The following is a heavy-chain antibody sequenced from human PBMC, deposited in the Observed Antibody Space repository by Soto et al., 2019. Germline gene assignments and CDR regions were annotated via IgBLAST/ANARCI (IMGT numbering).Heavy chain of an antibody. D-gene: IGHD4-17*01. Sequence: GGSLRLSCAASGFTFSSYAMSWVRQAPGKGLEWVSAISGSGGTIYYADSVKGRFTISRDNSGNTLDLQMNSLRAEDTAIYYCAKSARTMTYEFDYWGQGTLVTVSS. CDR3: AKSARTMTYEFDY. V-gene: IGHV3-23*01. CDR2: ISGSGGTI. J-gene: IGHJ4*02. CDR1: GFTFSSYA.